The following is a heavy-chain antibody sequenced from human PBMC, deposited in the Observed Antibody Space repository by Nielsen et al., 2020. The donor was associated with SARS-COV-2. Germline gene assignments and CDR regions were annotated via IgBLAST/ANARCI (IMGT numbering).Heavy chain of an antibody. CDR3: ARDGLRFFDH. V-gene: IGHV4-30-4*01. Sequence: SWIRQPPGKALEWIGNIYHSASTEYNPSLRSRVSISLDTSKNQFSLKLSSVTAADTAVYYCARDGLRFFDHWGQGTLVTVSS. D-gene: IGHD4-17*01. CDR2: IYHSAST. J-gene: IGHJ4*02.